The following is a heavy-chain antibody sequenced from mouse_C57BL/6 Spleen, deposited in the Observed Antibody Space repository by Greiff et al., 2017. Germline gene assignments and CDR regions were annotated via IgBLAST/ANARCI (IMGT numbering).Heavy chain of an antibody. J-gene: IGHJ2*03. CDR1: GYTFTSYW. D-gene: IGHD2-1*01. CDR2: IDPSDSYT. Sequence: QVQLQQPGAELVRPGTSVKLSCKASGYTFTSYWMHWVKQRPGQGLEWIGVIDPSDSYTNYKQKFKGKATLTVDTSSSTAYMQLSSLTSEDSAVYYCARGTYGNCYLGDWGQGTSLTVST. CDR3: ARGTYGNCYLGD. V-gene: IGHV1-59*01.